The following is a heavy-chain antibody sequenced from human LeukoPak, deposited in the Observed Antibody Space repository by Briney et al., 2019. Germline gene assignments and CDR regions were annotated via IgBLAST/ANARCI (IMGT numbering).Heavy chain of an antibody. Sequence: SETLSLTCTVSGGSISSSGCYYWGWIRQPPGKGLEWIGSVYYSGYTYQSPSLKSRVTISVDTSKNQFSLKLSSVTAADTAVYYCARQIGVTSSEDYWGQGTLVTVSS. CDR3: ARQIGVTSSEDY. J-gene: IGHJ4*02. CDR2: VYYSGYT. CDR1: GGSISSSGCYY. D-gene: IGHD6-19*01. V-gene: IGHV4-39*01.